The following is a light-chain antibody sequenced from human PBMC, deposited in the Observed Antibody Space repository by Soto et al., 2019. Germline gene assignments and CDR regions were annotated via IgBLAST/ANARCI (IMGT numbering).Light chain of an antibody. Sequence: QSALTQPASVSGSPGQSITISCTGTSSDVGSYNYVSWYQQHPGKAPKLMIYEVSTRPSGVSSGFSGSKSGNTASLTISGLQAEDEADYYCSSYSSSSTVFGTGTKVTVL. CDR2: EVS. V-gene: IGLV2-14*01. CDR3: SSYSSSSTV. J-gene: IGLJ1*01. CDR1: SSDVGSYNY.